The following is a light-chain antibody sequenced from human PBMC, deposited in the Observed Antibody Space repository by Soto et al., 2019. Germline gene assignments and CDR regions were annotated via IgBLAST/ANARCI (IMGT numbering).Light chain of an antibody. CDR2: GVT. V-gene: IGLV2-8*01. CDR3: SSYADSSFHVA. CDR1: SSDVGGYNF. Sequence: QSALTQPPSASGSPGQSVTISCTGTSSDVGGYNFVSWYQQHPGKAPKLMIYGVTQRPSGVPDRFSGSKSSNTASLTVSGLQADDEDDYYCSSYADSSFHVAFGGGTKLTVL. J-gene: IGLJ2*01.